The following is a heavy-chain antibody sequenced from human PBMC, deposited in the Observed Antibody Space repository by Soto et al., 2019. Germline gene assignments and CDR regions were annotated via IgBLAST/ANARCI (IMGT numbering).Heavy chain of an antibody. CDR2: MNPNSGNT. Sequence: QVQLVQSGAEVKKPGASVKVSCTASGYTFTSYDINWVRQATGLGLASLGWMNPNSGNTGYAQKFQGRVTITRNTFISTAYMQLSSLRSEDTAVYYCARVDYVSSGYLYYWCQGTLVTVSS. D-gene: IGHD3-22*01. CDR1: GYTFTSYD. J-gene: IGHJ4*02. CDR3: ARVDYVSSGYLYY. V-gene: IGHV1-8*01.